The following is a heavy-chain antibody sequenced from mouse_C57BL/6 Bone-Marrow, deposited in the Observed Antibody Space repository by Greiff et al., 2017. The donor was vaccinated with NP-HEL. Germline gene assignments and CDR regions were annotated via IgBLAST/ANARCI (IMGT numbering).Heavy chain of an antibody. V-gene: IGHV1-55*01. Sequence: VKLQQSGAELVKPGASVKMSCKASGYTFTSYWITWVKQRPGQGLEWIGDIYPGSGSTNYNEKFKSKATLTVDTSSSTAYMQLSSLTSEDSAVYYCASYPDGLPSYYWGQGTTLTVSS. CDR1: GYTFTSYW. J-gene: IGHJ2*01. CDR3: ASYPDGLPSYY. D-gene: IGHD2-3*01. CDR2: IYPGSGST.